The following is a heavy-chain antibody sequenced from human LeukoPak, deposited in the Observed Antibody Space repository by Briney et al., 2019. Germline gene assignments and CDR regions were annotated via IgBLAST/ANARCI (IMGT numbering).Heavy chain of an antibody. V-gene: IGHV3-21*01. J-gene: IGHJ4*02. CDR2: ISSSSSYI. CDR3: ARERGYCSGGTCYYFDY. D-gene: IGHD2-15*01. Sequence: SGGSLKLSCAASGIVFSSFGLGWVRQAPGKGLEWVSSISSSSSYIYYADSVKGRFTISKDNAKNSLYLQMNSLRAEDTAVYYCARERGYCSGGTCYYFDYWGQGTLVTVSS. CDR1: GIVFSSFG.